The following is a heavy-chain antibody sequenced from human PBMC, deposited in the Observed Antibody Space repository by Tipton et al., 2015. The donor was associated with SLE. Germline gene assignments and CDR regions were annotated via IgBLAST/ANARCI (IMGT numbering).Heavy chain of an antibody. Sequence: TLSLTCTVSGGSISSGGYYWSWIRQHPGKGLEWIGYIYYSGSTYYNPSLKSRVTISVDTSKNQLSLKLSSVTAADTAVYYCARVFITMVRGDYGMDVWGQGTTVTVSS. CDR3: ARVFITMVRGDYGMDV. D-gene: IGHD3-10*01. CDR2: IYYSGST. V-gene: IGHV4-31*03. J-gene: IGHJ6*02. CDR1: GGSISSGGYY.